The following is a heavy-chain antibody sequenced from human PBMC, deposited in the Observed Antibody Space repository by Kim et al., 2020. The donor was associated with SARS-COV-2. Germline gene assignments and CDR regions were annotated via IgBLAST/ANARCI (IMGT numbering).Heavy chain of an antibody. V-gene: IGHV3-11*01. CDR3: AREKVYNRSGYIYYYGM. CDR1: GFTFNDYS. Sequence: GGSLILSCAASGFTFNDYSMSWIRQAPGKGLEWVSYISSTGDTIFYADSVKGRFTISRDNAKNSLYLQMNSLRAEDTSVYYCAREKVYNRSGYIYYYGM. CDR2: ISSTGDTI. J-gene: IGHJ6*01. D-gene: IGHD3-3*01.